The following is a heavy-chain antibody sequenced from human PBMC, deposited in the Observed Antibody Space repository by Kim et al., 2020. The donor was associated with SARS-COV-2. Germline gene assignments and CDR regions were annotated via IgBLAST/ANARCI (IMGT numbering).Heavy chain of an antibody. CDR2: INANSGVT. CDR1: GFIFSNYY. V-gene: IGHV1-46*04. CDR3: AREESGGYFDY. D-gene: IGHD3-10*01. J-gene: IGHJ4*02. Sequence: ASVKVSCKASGFIFSNYYMHWVRQAPGQGLEWVGLINANSGVTNYAQKLRGRVTVTRDTSTSTLYMDLSSLRSEDTAVYYCAREESGGYFDYWGQGTLVIVSS.